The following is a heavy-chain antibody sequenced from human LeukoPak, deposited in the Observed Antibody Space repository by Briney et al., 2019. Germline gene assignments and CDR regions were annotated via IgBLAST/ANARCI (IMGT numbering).Heavy chain of an antibody. CDR3: ASAKEWDLDT. CDR1: GGSFSYYY. D-gene: IGHD4/OR15-4a*01. V-gene: IGHV4-34*01. J-gene: IGHJ5*02. Sequence: PSETLSLTCAVYGGSFSYYYWSWIRQPPGKTLEWIGEINHSGSTNYNPSLKSRVTISVDTSKNHFSLKLTSVTAADTAVYYCASAKEWDLDTWGQGTLVTVSS. CDR2: INHSGST.